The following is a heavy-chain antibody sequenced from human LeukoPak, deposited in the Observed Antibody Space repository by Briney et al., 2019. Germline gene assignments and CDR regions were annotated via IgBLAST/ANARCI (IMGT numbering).Heavy chain of an antibody. J-gene: IGHJ3*02. CDR3: ARDRGYCSGGSCRNDAFDI. CDR2: ISSSSSYI. V-gene: IGHV3-21*01. CDR1: GFTFSSYS. D-gene: IGHD2-15*01. Sequence: GGSLRLSCAASGFTFSSYSMNWVRQAPGKGLEWVSSISSSSSYIYYADSVKGRFTISRDNAKNSLYLQMNSLRAEDTAVYYCARDRGYCSGGSCRNDAFDIWGQGTMVTVSS.